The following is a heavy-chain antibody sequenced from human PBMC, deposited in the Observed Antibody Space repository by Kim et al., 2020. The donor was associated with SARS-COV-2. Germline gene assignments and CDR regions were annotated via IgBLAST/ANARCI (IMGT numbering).Heavy chain of an antibody. CDR3: ARDMRGGWLVFDY. J-gene: IGHJ4*02. Sequence: YADSVKGRFTISRDNAKNSLYLQMNSLRDEDTAVYYCARDMRGGWLVFDYWGQGTLVTVSS. V-gene: IGHV3-48*02. D-gene: IGHD6-19*01.